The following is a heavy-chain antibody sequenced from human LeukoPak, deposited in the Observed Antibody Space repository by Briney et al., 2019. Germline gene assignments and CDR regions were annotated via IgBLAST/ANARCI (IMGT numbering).Heavy chain of an antibody. CDR3: ATGVEKYQLLLPPFDY. D-gene: IGHD2-2*01. CDR1: GYTLTELS. CDR2: FDPEDGET. J-gene: IGHJ4*02. Sequence: ASVKVSCKVSGYTLTELSMHWVRQAPGKGHEWMGGFDPEDGETIYAQKFQGRVTMTEDTSTDTAYMELSSLRSEDTAVYYCATGVEKYQLLLPPFDYWGQGTLVTVSS. V-gene: IGHV1-24*01.